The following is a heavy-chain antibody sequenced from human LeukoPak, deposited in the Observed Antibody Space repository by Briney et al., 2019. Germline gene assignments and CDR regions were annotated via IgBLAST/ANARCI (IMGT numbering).Heavy chain of an antibody. D-gene: IGHD3-10*01. CDR1: GFTFSSYA. J-gene: IGHJ4*02. Sequence: GGSLRLSCAASGFTFSSYAMSWVRQAPGKGLEWVSAISGSGGSTYYADSVKGRFTISRDNSKNTLYLQMNSLRAEDTAVYYCAKRSSLWFGELLYFGAFDYWGQGTLVTVSS. CDR3: AKRSSLWFGELLYFGAFDY. V-gene: IGHV3-23*01. CDR2: ISGSGGST.